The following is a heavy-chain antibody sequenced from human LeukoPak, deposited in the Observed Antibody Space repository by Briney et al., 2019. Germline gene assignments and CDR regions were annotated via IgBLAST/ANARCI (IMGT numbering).Heavy chain of an antibody. CDR1: GFSFSTYW. D-gene: IGHD6-13*01. J-gene: IGHJ4*02. Sequence: GGSLRLSCAASGFSFSTYWMSWVRQAPGKGLEWVANIKQDGSEKYYVDSAKGRFTISRDNAKNSLYLQMNSLRAGDTAVYYCATDLGSSRPNFWGQGILVTVSS. CDR3: ATDLGSSRPNF. CDR2: IKQDGSEK. V-gene: IGHV3-7*01.